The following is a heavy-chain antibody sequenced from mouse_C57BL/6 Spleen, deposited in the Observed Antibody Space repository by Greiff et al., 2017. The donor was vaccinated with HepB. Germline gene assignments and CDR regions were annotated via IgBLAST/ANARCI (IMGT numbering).Heavy chain of an antibody. V-gene: IGHV1-81*01. Sequence: VQLQQSGAELARPGASVKLSCKASGYTFTSYGISWVKQRTGQGLEWIGEIYPRSGNTYYNEKFKSKATLTVDKPSSTAYMQLSSLTSEDSAVYYCARDYYGRFDYWGQGTTLTVSS. CDR2: IYPRSGNT. CDR3: ARDYYGRFDY. CDR1: GYTFTSYG. D-gene: IGHD1-1*01. J-gene: IGHJ2*01.